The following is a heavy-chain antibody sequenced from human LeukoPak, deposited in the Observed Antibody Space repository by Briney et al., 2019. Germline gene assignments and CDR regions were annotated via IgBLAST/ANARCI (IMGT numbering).Heavy chain of an antibody. Sequence: PGRSLRLSCAAPGFPFSSYVMHWLRQAPGKGLEWVAVIWFDGGKIYYADSVKGRFTISRDNSKNTLYLQMNSLRAEDTAVYHCVRDFTNIRGGGYFDNWGQGTLVTVSS. CDR1: GFPFSSYV. J-gene: IGHJ4*02. V-gene: IGHV3-33*01. CDR2: IWFDGGKI. D-gene: IGHD2/OR15-2a*01. CDR3: VRDFTNIRGGGYFDN.